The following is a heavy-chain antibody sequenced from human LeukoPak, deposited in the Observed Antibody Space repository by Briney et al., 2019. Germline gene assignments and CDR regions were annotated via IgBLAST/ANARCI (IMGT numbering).Heavy chain of an antibody. D-gene: IGHD7-27*01. V-gene: IGHV1-18*01. J-gene: IGHJ3*02. CDR2: IGTKSGNT. CDR3: ARTPLGKMHAFDI. CDR1: GYTFTNDG. Sequence: ASVKVSCKASGYTFTNDGISWVRQAPGQGLEWMGWIGTKSGNTNYAPSFQARVTLTTDTSSTTAYMELRSLTSVDTAAYYCARTPLGKMHAFDIWGQGTIVTVSS.